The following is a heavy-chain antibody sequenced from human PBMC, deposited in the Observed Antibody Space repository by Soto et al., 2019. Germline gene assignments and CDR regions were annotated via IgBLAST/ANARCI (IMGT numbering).Heavy chain of an antibody. J-gene: IGHJ4*02. CDR3: AKGARLGWSGYQLAV. D-gene: IGHD3-3*01. CDR2: ISYDGSNK. Sequence: GGSLRLSCAASGFTFSSYGMHWVRQAPGKGLEWVAVISYDGSNKYYADSVKGRFTISRDNSKNTLYLQMNSLRAEDTAVYYCAKGARLGWSGYQLAVWGQGTLVTVSS. V-gene: IGHV3-30*18. CDR1: GFTFSSYG.